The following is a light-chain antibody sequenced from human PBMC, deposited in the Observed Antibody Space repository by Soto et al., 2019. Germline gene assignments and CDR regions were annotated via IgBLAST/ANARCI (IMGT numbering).Light chain of an antibody. V-gene: IGKV3-15*01. J-gene: IGKJ3*01. CDR2: GGF. CDR3: QQHNAWPLT. Sequence: IVLTQSPGTLSVSPGERVILSCRASQTLRNKLAWYQQKPGQAPRLLIYGGFTRATGIPARFSGSGSGTESTLTTDSLQSKDFATYYCQQHNAWPLTFGPGTKLDLK. CDR1: QTLRNK.